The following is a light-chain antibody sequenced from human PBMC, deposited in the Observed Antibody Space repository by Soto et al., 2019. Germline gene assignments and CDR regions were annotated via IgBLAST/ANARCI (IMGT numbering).Light chain of an antibody. Sequence: AIRMTQSPSSFSASTGDRVTITCRASQGISSYLAWYQQQPGKAPKLLIYAASTLQSGVPSRFSGSGSGTDFTLTISCLQSEDFATYYCQQYYSYPLTFGGGTKVEI. CDR2: AAS. CDR1: QGISSY. V-gene: IGKV1-8*01. J-gene: IGKJ4*01. CDR3: QQYYSYPLT.